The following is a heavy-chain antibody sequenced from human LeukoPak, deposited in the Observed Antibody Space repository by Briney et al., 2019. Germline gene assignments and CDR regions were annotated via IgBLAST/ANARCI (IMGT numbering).Heavy chain of an antibody. CDR1: GFTFSSYW. D-gene: IGHD5-12*01. J-gene: IGHJ4*02. Sequence: PGGSLRLSCAASGFTFSSYWMHWVRQAPGKGLVWVSRINSDGSSPSYGVYVKGRFTIPRDNAKKTLYLQMNSLRAEDTAVYYWAREWPQADYWGQGTLVTVSS. V-gene: IGHV3-74*01. CDR2: INSDGSSP. CDR3: AREWPQADY.